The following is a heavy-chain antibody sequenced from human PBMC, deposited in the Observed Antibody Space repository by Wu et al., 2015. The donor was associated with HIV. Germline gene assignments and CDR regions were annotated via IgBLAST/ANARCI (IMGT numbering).Heavy chain of an antibody. Sequence: QVQLVQSGAEVKKPGASVKVSCKASGYTFTSYYMHWVRQAPGQGLEWMGIINPSGGSTSYAQKFQGRVTMTRDTSTSTVYMELSSLRSEDTAVYYCARVAIQRGYSGYVFPLDYVGPGNPGPPSP. CDR2: INPSGGST. J-gene: IGHJ4*02. D-gene: IGHD5-12*01. CDR3: ARVAIQRGYSGYVFPLDY. V-gene: IGHV1-46*03. CDR1: GYTFTSYY.